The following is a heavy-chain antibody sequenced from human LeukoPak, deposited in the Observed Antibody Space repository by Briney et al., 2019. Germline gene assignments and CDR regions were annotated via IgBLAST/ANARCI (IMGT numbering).Heavy chain of an antibody. CDR1: GGCISSYY. V-gene: IGHV4-4*07. D-gene: IGHD1/OR15-1a*01. J-gene: IGHJ5*02. CDR3: ARQGGHPTLFWFDP. CDR2: IYTSGST. Sequence: SATLSLTCNVTGGCISSYYWSWIRQPAGKGLEWIGRIYTSGSTNYNPSLKSRVTMSVDTSKNQFSLKLSSVTAADTAVYYCARQGGHPTLFWFDPWGQGTLVTVSS.